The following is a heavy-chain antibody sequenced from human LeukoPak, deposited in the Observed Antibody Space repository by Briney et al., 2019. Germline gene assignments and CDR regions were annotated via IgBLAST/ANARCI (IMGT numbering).Heavy chain of an antibody. Sequence: SETLSLTCTVSGGSISSYYWSWIRQPPGKGLEWIGYIYYIGSTNYNPSLRSRVTISVDTSRDQFSLKLRSVTAADTAIYYCARLHGSPFDYWGQGTLVTVSS. J-gene: IGHJ4*02. D-gene: IGHD5-24*01. CDR3: ARLHGSPFDY. CDR2: IYYIGST. V-gene: IGHV4-59*08. CDR1: GGSISSYY.